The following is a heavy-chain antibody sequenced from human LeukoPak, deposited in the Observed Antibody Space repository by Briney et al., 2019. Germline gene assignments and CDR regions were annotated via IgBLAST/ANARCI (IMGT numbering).Heavy chain of an antibody. D-gene: IGHD3-10*01. CDR2: ISHDGSNK. CDR3: ARSMVRGVTGFDP. V-gene: IGHV3-30-3*01. J-gene: IGHJ5*02. Sequence: GGSLRLSCAASGFTFSSYAMHWVRQAPGKGLEWVAVISHDGSNKYYADSVKGRFTISRDNSKNTLYLQMNSLRAEDTAVYYCARSMVRGVTGFDPWGQGTLVTVSS. CDR1: GFTFSSYA.